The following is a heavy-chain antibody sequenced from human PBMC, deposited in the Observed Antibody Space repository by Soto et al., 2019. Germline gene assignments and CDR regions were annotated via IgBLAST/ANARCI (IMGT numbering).Heavy chain of an antibody. J-gene: IGHJ4*02. CDR3: ATVVYCTSNSCLSNIVEY. V-gene: IGHV3-30*03. D-gene: IGHD2-2*01. CDR2: MSSDGKNK. CDR1: GFTFINYG. Sequence: QVQLVESGGGVVQPGRSLRLSCPASGFTFINYGMHWVRQAPGKGLEWVAVMSSDGKNKFYADSVKDRFTISRDDSKNTLYLQMDSLKNVDTAVYSCATVVYCTSNSCLSNIVEYWGQGTLVTVSS.